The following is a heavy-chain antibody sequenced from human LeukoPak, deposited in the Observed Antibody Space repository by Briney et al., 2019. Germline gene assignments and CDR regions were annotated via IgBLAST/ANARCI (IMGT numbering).Heavy chain of an antibody. V-gene: IGHV4-39*01. CDR1: GGSTSNYY. Sequence: PSETLSLTCSVSGGSTSNYYWGWIRQPPGKGLEWIGSIYYSGSTYYNPSLKSRVTISVDTSKNQFSLKLSSVTAADTAVYYCASQETTGGAFDIWGQGTMVTVSS. J-gene: IGHJ3*02. D-gene: IGHD1-1*01. CDR2: IYYSGST. CDR3: ASQETTGGAFDI.